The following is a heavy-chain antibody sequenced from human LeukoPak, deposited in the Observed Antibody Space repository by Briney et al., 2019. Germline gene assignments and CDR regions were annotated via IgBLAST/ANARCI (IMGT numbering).Heavy chain of an antibody. CDR3: AKGNYGDYTRFYDY. CDR2: ISGSGGST. D-gene: IGHD4-17*01. CDR1: GFTFSSYA. J-gene: IGHJ4*02. Sequence: QAGGSLRLSCAASGFTFSSYAMSWVRQAPGKGLEWVSAISGSGGSTYYTDSVKGRFTISRDNSKNTLYLLMNSLGAEDTALYYCAKGNYGDYTRFYDYWGQGTLVTVSA. V-gene: IGHV3-23*01.